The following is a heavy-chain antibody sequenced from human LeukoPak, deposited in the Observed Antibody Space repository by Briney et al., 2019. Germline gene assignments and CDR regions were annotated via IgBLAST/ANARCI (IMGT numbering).Heavy chain of an antibody. J-gene: IGHJ4*02. Sequence: SETLSLTCTVSGGSISSARCYWTWIRQPAGKGLEWLGRIYPSGSTNYNTSLKGRVTISVDTSKNQFSLKLSSVTAADTAVYYCATHDPLNYYDSSGYLGYWGQGTLVTVSS. CDR2: IYPSGST. CDR1: GGSISSARCY. D-gene: IGHD3-22*01. CDR3: ATHDPLNYYDSSGYLGY. V-gene: IGHV4-61*02.